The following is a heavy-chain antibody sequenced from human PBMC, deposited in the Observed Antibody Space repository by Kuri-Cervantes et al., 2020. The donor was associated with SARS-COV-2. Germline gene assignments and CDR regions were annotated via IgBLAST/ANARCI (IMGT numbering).Heavy chain of an antibody. CDR1: GFTFTDHY. V-gene: IGHV3-72*01. Sequence: GESLKISCAASGFTFTDHYMDWVRQAPGKGLEWVARITNNPRSYTTDYAASVRGRFTFSRDDSKRSLYLQMNSLKIEDTAVYYCAREEEVAGAMRGFLQNFDLDVWGQGTTVTVSS. J-gene: IGHJ6*02. CDR3: AREEEVAGAMRGFLQNFDLDV. D-gene: IGHD2-2*01. CDR2: ITNNPRSYTT.